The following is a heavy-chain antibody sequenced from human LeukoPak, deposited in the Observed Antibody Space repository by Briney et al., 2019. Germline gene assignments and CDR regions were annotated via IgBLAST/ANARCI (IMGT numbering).Heavy chain of an antibody. CDR1: GGSISSGDYY. Sequence: SETLSLTCTVSGGSISSGDYYWSWIRQPPGKGLEWIGYIYYSGSTNYNPSLKSRVTISVDTSKNQFSLKLSSVTAADTAVYYCARDTAYCGGDCYPGMFRGAFDIWGQGTMVTVSS. J-gene: IGHJ3*02. V-gene: IGHV4-61*08. CDR2: IYYSGST. D-gene: IGHD2-21*02. CDR3: ARDTAYCGGDCYPGMFRGAFDI.